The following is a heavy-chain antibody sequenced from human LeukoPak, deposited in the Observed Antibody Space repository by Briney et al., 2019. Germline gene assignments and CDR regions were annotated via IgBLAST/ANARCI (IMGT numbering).Heavy chain of an antibody. Sequence: PGGSLRLSCAASGYTFSHYSVNWVRQAPGKGLEWVSSISSTSTYIYYADSVKGRFTIPRDNTKSSLYLQMNSLRAEDTAVYYCVSGNDPDSTWENYRLDAFDIWGQGTTVSVST. CDR1: GYTFSHYS. D-gene: IGHD3-16*02. CDR3: VSGNDPDSTWENYRLDAFDI. J-gene: IGHJ3*02. CDR2: ISSTSTYI. V-gene: IGHV3-21*01.